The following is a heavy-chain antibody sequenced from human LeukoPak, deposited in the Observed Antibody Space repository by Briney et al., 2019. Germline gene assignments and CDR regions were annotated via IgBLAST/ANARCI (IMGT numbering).Heavy chain of an antibody. Sequence: PSETLSRTCTVSGGSISSDYWSWIRQSPGKGLEWIGYIYYSGTTSYNPSLKSRVTISLDTSKNQFSLKLSSVTAADTAVYYCARGANWGSPDYWGQGTLVTVSS. CDR2: IYYSGTT. J-gene: IGHJ4*02. D-gene: IGHD7-27*01. CDR1: GGSISSDY. CDR3: ARGANWGSPDY. V-gene: IGHV4-59*01.